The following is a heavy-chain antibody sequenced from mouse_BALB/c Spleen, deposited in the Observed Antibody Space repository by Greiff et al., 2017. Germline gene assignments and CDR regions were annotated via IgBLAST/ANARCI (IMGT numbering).Heavy chain of an antibody. CDR3: TRPYYYGSSYHFDY. CDR1: GYTFTDYE. CDR2: IDPETGGT. D-gene: IGHD1-1*01. Sequence: QVHVKQSGAELVRPGASVTLSCKASGYTFTDYEMHWVKQTPVHGLEWIGAIDPETGGTAYNQKFKGKATLTADKSSSTAYMELRSLTSEDSAVYYCTRPYYYGSSYHFDYWGQGTTLTVSS. V-gene: IGHV1-15*01. J-gene: IGHJ2*01.